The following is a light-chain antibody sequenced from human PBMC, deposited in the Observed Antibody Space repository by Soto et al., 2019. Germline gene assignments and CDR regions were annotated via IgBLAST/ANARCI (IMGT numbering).Light chain of an antibody. CDR2: GAL. J-gene: IGKJ3*01. V-gene: IGKV3-20*01. Sequence: EIVLTQSPGTLSLSPGQRATLSCTVSQSVSRNYLAWYQHKPGQAPTLLIYGALRRNPGIPYRFSGSGSGTDFTLTISGLEPEDFAVYYCQQYGSYPLTFGPGTKVDI. CDR1: QSVSRNY. CDR3: QQYGSYPLT.